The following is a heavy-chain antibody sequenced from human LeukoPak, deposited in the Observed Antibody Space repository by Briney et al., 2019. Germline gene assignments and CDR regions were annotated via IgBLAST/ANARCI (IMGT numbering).Heavy chain of an antibody. CDR1: GGTFSSYA. D-gene: IGHD1-26*01. CDR2: IIPIFGTA. Sequence: VASVKVSCKASGGTFSSYAISWVRQAPGQGLEWMGGIIPIFGTANYAQKFQGRVTITADKSTSTAYMELSSLRFEDTAVYYCAREGVGATKRGAFDYWGQGTLVTVSS. CDR3: AREGVGATKRGAFDY. J-gene: IGHJ4*02. V-gene: IGHV1-69*06.